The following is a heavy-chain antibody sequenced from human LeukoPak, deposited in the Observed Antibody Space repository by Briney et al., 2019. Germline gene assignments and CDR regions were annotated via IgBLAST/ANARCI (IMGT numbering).Heavy chain of an antibody. Sequence: ASVKVSCKASGGTFSSYAISWVRQAPGQGLQWMGIINPSGDSTSYAQKFRGRVTTTGDTSTSTVYMELRSLRSEDTAVYYCARVTRTTRALDYWGQGTLVTVSS. CDR1: GGTFSSYA. V-gene: IGHV1-46*01. CDR3: ARVTRTTRALDY. J-gene: IGHJ4*02. D-gene: IGHD4-11*01. CDR2: INPSGDST.